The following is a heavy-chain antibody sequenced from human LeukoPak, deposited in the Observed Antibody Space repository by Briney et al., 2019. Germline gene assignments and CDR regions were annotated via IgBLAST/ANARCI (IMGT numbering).Heavy chain of an antibody. CDR1: GGTFSSYA. J-gene: IGHJ4*02. V-gene: IGHV1-69*05. CDR2: IIPIFGTA. D-gene: IGHD3-9*01. Sequence: GASVKVSCKASGGTFSSYAISWVRQAPGQGLEWMGGIIPIFGTANYAQKFQGRVTITTDESTSTAYMELSSLRSEDTAVYYCARGEVDYGILTGYLTYWGQGTLVTVSS. CDR3: ARGEVDYGILTGYLTY.